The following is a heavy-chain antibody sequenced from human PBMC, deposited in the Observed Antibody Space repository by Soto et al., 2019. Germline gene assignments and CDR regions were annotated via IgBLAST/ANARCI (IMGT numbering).Heavy chain of an antibody. V-gene: IGHV5-51*01. D-gene: IGHD1-1*01. CDR2: IYPGDSDT. J-gene: IGHJ3*02. CDR1: GYNFAVYW. CDR3: ARGWKVAGDAFDI. Sequence: PGESLKISCKGSGYNFAVYWIGWVRQMPGKGLEWMGMIYPGDSDTRCSPSFQGQVTISVDKSISTAYLQWSSLKASDTAMYYCARGWKVAGDAFDIWGQGTMVTVSS.